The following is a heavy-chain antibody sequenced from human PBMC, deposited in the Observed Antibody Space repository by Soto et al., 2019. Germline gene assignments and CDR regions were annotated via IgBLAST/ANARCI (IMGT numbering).Heavy chain of an antibody. CDR2: INPTGVST. J-gene: IGHJ4*02. Sequence: ASVKVSCKASGHSFTTYFMHWVRQAPGQGLEWMGVINPTGVSTTYAQKFRGRVTMTKDTSTGTVYMELNSLRSEDTAVYYCAREVATDLLLGYCSGGSCYFDYWGQGTMVTVSS. D-gene: IGHD2-15*01. V-gene: IGHV1-46*01. CDR1: GHSFTTYF. CDR3: AREVATDLLLGYCSGGSCYFDY.